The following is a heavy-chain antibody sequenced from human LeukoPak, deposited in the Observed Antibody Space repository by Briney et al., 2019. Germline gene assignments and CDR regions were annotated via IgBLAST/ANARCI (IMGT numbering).Heavy chain of an antibody. Sequence: ASVTVSFTASGYTFTSYGISWVRQAPGQGLEWMGWISAYNGNTNYAQKLQGRVTMTTDTSTSTAYMELRSLRSDDTAVYYCARDMSYSGSYFLPMYWGQGTLVTVSS. D-gene: IGHD1-26*01. V-gene: IGHV1-18*01. CDR2: ISAYNGNT. CDR1: GYTFTSYG. J-gene: IGHJ4*02. CDR3: ARDMSYSGSYFLPMY.